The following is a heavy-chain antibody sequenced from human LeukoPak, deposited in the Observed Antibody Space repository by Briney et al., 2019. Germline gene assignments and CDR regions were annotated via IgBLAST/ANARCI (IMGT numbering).Heavy chain of an antibody. D-gene: IGHD4-17*01. J-gene: IGHJ4*02. CDR1: GFTFSSYS. CDR2: ISSSSSTI. V-gene: IGHV3-48*01. Sequence: GGSLRLSCAASGFTFSSYSMNWVRQAPGKGLEWVSDISSSSSTIYYADSVKGRFTISRDNAKNSLYLQMNSLRAEDTAVYYCAKDLYGDYSRWGQGTLVTVSS. CDR3: AKDLYGDYSR.